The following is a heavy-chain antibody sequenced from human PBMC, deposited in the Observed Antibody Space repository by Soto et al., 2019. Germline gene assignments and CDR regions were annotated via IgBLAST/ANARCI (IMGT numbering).Heavy chain of an antibody. V-gene: IGHV4-31*03. J-gene: IGHJ4*02. CDR1: GVSISSGGYY. CDR2: IYYSGST. CDR3: AREVGSCGGDCQYYFEY. D-gene: IGHD2-21*02. Sequence: PSETLSLTCTFSGVSISSGGYYWSWIRQHPWKGLEWIGYIYYSGSTYYNPSLKSRVTISVDTSKNQFSLKLSSVTAADTAVYYCAREVGSCGGDCQYYFEYWGQGTLVSVSS.